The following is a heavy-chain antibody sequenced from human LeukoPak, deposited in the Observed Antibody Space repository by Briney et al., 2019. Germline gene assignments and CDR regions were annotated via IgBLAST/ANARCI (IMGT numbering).Heavy chain of an antibody. Sequence: GGPLRRADAALGSTFRGYAMSWVRTCPGKGLERVPAISGGGGSTYYADSVKGRFTISRDNSKNTLSLQMNSLRAEDTAVYYCAKGEKDYDILNGYYNTPPHFDYWGQGTLVTVSS. CDR3: AKGEKDYDILNGYYNTPPHFDY. V-gene: IGHV3-23*01. D-gene: IGHD3-9*01. CDR1: GSTFRGYA. CDR2: ISGGGGST. J-gene: IGHJ4*02.